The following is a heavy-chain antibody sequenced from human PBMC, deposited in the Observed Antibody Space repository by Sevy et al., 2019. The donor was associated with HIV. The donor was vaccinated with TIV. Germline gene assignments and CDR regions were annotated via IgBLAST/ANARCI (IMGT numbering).Heavy chain of an antibody. Sequence: GGSLRLSCAASGFTFINHAMHWVRQAPGKGLEWVTVISYDGSNKYYADSVKGRFTISRDTSKSTVYLQMDSLRAEDTAVYYCARDLNSGYANYYYYGMDVWDQGTTVTVSS. CDR2: ISYDGSNK. D-gene: IGHD5-12*01. V-gene: IGHV3-30*04. CDR1: GFTFINHA. CDR3: ARDLNSGYANYYYYGMDV. J-gene: IGHJ6*02.